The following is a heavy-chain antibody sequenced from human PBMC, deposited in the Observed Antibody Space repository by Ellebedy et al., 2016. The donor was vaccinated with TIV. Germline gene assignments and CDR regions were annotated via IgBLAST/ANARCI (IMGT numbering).Heavy chain of an antibody. CDR1: GFAFTTCA. CDR3: AKLAGIHPWYFDH. CDR2: IFRDGGTT. Sequence: PGGSLRLSCAASGFAFTTCAMSWVRQAPGKGLEWVSTIFRDGGTTYYADSVKARFTISRDNSKDTLSLQMNSLRAEDTAVYYCAKLAGIHPWYFDHWGQGTLVPVSS. V-gene: IGHV3-23*01. D-gene: IGHD2-15*01. J-gene: IGHJ4*02.